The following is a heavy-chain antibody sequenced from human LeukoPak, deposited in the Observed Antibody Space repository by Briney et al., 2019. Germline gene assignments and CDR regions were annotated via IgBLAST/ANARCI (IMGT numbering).Heavy chain of an antibody. CDR3: ARRKEYQRPYNWFDP. D-gene: IGHD2-2*01. J-gene: IGHJ5*02. V-gene: IGHV4-34*01. Sequence: SETLSLTCAVYGGSFSGYYWSWIRQPPGKGLEWIGGINHSGSTNYNPSLKSRVTISVDTSKNQFSLKLSSVTAADTAVYYCARRKEYQRPYNWFDPWGQGTLVTVSS. CDR2: INHSGST. CDR1: GGSFSGYY.